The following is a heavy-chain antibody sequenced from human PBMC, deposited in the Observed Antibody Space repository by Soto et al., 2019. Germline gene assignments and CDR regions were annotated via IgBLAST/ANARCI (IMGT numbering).Heavy chain of an antibody. Sequence: QVQLQGSGPGLVKPSETLSLTCTVSGGSISSYYWSWIRQPPGKGLEWIGYIYYSGSTNYKPSLKSRVTISVDTSKNQFSLKLSSVTAADTAVYYCARVRYYDFWSGYYPYFDYWGQGTLVAVSS. CDR2: IYYSGST. J-gene: IGHJ4*02. CDR3: ARVRYYDFWSGYYPYFDY. CDR1: GGSISSYY. V-gene: IGHV4-59*01. D-gene: IGHD3-3*01.